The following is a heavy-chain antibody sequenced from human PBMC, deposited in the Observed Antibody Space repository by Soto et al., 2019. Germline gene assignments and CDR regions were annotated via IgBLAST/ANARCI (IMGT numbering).Heavy chain of an antibody. D-gene: IGHD2-2*01. CDR3: ASSGYCSSTSCYRARPNWFDP. J-gene: IGHJ5*02. V-gene: IGHV4-34*01. CDR2: INHSGST. CDR1: GGSFSGYY. Sequence: SETLSLTCAVYGGSFSGYYWSWIRQPPGKGLEWIGEINHSGSTNYNPSLKSRVTISVDTSKNQFSLKLSSVTAADTTVYYCASSGYCSSTSCYRARPNWFDPWGQGTLVTV.